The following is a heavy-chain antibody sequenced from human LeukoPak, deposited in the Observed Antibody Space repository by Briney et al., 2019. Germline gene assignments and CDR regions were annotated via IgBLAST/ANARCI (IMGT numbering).Heavy chain of an antibody. D-gene: IGHD3-10*01. CDR3: ARDDLYYYGSGSYNQPDY. J-gene: IGHJ4*02. CDR1: GFTFSSYS. CDR2: ISSSSSYI. V-gene: IGHV3-21*01. Sequence: PGGSLRLSCAASGFTFSSYSMNWVRQAPGKGLEWVSSISSSSSYIYYADSVKGRFTISRDNAKNSLYLQMNSLRAEDTAVYYCARDDLYYYGSGSYNQPDYWGQGTLVTVPS.